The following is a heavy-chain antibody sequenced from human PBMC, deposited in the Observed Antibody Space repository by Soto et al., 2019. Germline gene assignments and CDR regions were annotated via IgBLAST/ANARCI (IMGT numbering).Heavy chain of an antibody. J-gene: IGHJ4*02. V-gene: IGHV4-59*01. Sequence: SETLSLTCSVSGGSISGSHWSWIRQSPGKGLEWLGYVYYTGSTNYSPSLRSRVSISVDTSKNKFSLRLSSVTAADTAVYFCARSVAVPGAHIDYWGQGTQVTVSS. CDR1: GGSISGSH. D-gene: IGHD6-19*01. CDR3: ARSVAVPGAHIDY. CDR2: VYYTGST.